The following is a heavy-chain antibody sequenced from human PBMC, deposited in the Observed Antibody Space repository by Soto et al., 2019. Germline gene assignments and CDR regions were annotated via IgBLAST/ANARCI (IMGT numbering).Heavy chain of an antibody. V-gene: IGHV3-48*02. CDR2: ISSSSSTI. J-gene: IGHJ6*02. CDR3: ARGGWDLPPYHYYYGMDV. CDR1: GFTFSSYS. D-gene: IGHD1-26*01. Sequence: EVQLVESGGGLVQPGGSLRLSCAASGFTFSSYSMNWVRQAPGKGLEWVSYISSSSSTIYYADSVKGRFTISRDNAKNSLYLQMNSLRDECTAVYYCARGGWDLPPYHYYYGMDVWGQGTTVTVSS.